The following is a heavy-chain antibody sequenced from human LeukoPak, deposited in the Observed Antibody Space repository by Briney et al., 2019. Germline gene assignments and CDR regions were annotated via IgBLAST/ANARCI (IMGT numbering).Heavy chain of an antibody. J-gene: IGHJ4*02. Sequence: SGTLSLTCAVSGGSISSSNWWSWVRQPPAKGLEWIGEIYHSGSTNYNPSLKSRVTISVDKSKNQFSLKLSSVTAADTAVYYCARLRAGEDIVVEGAHFDYWGQGTLVTVSS. CDR3: ARLRAGEDIVVEGAHFDY. CDR1: GGSISSSNW. D-gene: IGHD2-2*01. CDR2: IYHSGST. V-gene: IGHV4-4*02.